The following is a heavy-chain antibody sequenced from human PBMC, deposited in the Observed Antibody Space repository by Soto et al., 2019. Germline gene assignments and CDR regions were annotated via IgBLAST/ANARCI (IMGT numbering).Heavy chain of an antibody. CDR2: ISWNSGSI. D-gene: IGHD3-3*01. V-gene: IGHV3-9*01. CDR1: GFTFDDYA. CDR3: AKDWRSQYDFWSGYQIDY. Sequence: RRLSCAASGFTFDDYAMHWVRQAPGKGLEWVSGISWNSGSIGYADSVKGRFTISRDNAKNSLYLQMDSLRAEDTALYYCAKDWRSQYDFWSGYQIDYWGQGTLVPVSS. J-gene: IGHJ4*02.